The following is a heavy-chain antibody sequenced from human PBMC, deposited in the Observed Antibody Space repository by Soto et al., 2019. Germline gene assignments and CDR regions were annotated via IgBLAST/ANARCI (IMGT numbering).Heavy chain of an antibody. V-gene: IGHV4-39*01. CDR3: ARQADRAPTVVRF. CDR2: IYYSGST. Sequence: PSHPLSRTSIHSGTPIMSCTYHRGWIRQPPGKGLEWIGSIYYSGSTYYNPSLKSRVTISVDTSKNQFSLKLSSVTAADTAVYYCARQADRAPTVVRFWGQG. D-gene: IGHD4-17*01. J-gene: IGHJ1*01. CDR1: GTPIMSCTYH.